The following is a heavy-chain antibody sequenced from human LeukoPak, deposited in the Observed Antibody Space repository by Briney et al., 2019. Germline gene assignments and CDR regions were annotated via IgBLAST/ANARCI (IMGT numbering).Heavy chain of an antibody. V-gene: IGHV1-46*01. Sequence: GASEKFSCKASGYIYTNFLLHWVRQAPGHGREWVGIIPPSVATTNYAQKFRDRVTMTRDTSTSTVYMELSSLRSEDTAVYHCVREESGGYFDYWGQGTLVTVSS. CDR2: IPPSVATT. D-gene: IGHD2-8*02. CDR3: VREESGGYFDY. CDR1: GYIYTNFL. J-gene: IGHJ4*02.